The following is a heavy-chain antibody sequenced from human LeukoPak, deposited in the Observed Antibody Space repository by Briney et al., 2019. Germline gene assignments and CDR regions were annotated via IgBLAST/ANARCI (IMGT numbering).Heavy chain of an antibody. CDR2: IDPSGGGT. D-gene: IGHD3-22*01. CDR3: ARLIGDYYDDSRSSYRHGHLDY. Sequence: ASVTLSRTASGYTFTRNYINWLRHAPGQGLGWAGVIDPSGGGTANAQKFQDRVTMTSDTSRSTVYMELDSLRSEDTAVYFCARLIGDYYDDSRSSYRHGHLDYWGQGALVTVSS. J-gene: IGHJ4*02. CDR1: GYTFTRNY. V-gene: IGHV1-46*01.